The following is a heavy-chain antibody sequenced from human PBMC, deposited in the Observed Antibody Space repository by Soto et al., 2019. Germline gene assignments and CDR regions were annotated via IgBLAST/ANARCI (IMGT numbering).Heavy chain of an antibody. CDR1: GFTFSSYA. D-gene: IGHD6-13*01. Sequence: GGSLRLSCAASGFTFSSYAMSWVRQAPGKGLEWVSAISGSGGSTYYADSVKGRFTISRDNSKNTLYLQMNSLRAEDTAVYYCAKETSIAAAGGNYYGMDVWGQGTTVTVSS. J-gene: IGHJ6*02. CDR3: AKETSIAAAGGNYYGMDV. CDR2: ISGSGGST. V-gene: IGHV3-23*01.